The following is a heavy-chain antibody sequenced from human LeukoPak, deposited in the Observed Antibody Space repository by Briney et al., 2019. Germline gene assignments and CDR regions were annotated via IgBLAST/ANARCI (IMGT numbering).Heavy chain of an antibody. V-gene: IGHV1-2*02. Sequence: ASVKVSCKASGYIFIGYCIHWVRQAPGQGLEWMGWINPNSGDTNYAQKFQGRVTMTRDTSISTAYMELTRLRSDDTAVYYCARDLDPWGQGTLVTVSS. CDR2: INPNSGDT. CDR1: GYIFIGYC. J-gene: IGHJ5*02. CDR3: ARDLDP.